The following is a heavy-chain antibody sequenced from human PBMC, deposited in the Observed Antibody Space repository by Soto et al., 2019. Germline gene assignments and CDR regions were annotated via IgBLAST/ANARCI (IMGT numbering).Heavy chain of an antibody. V-gene: IGHV4-30-4*01. CDR3: ASSGYDADEDYYYYGMDV. D-gene: IGHD5-12*01. Sequence: TSETLSLTCTVSGGSISSGDYYWSWIRQPPGKGLEWIGYIYYSGSTYYNPSLKSRVTISVDTSKNQFSLKLSSVTAADTAVYYCASSGYDADEDYYYYGMDVWGQGTTVTVSS. CDR2: IYYSGST. J-gene: IGHJ6*02. CDR1: GGSISSGDYY.